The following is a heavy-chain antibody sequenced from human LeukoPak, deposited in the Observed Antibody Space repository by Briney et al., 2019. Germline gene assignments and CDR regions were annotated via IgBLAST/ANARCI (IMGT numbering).Heavy chain of an antibody. J-gene: IGHJ6*04. Sequence: PGGSLRLSCAASGFTFTSYSMNWVRQAPGKGLEWVSSISSSSSYIYYADSVKGRFTISRDNAKNSLYLQMNSLRAEDTAVYYCAREMITFRYYYGMDVWGKGTTVTVSS. CDR3: AREMITFRYYYGMDV. V-gene: IGHV3-21*01. CDR1: GFTFTSYS. CDR2: ISSSSSYI. D-gene: IGHD3-16*01.